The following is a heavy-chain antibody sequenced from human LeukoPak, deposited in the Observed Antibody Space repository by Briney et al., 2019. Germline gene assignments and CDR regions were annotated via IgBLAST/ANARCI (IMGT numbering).Heavy chain of an antibody. CDR1: GYSFTSYW. CDR2: IYPGDSDT. J-gene: IGHJ1*01. Sequence: GESLKISCKGSGYSFTSYWIGWVRQMPGKGLEWMGIIYPGDSDTRYSPSFQGQVTISADKSISTAYLQWSSLKASDTAMYYCARQVGDSSGYYLEYFQHWGQGTLVTVSS. D-gene: IGHD3-22*01. V-gene: IGHV5-51*01. CDR3: ARQVGDSSGYYLEYFQH.